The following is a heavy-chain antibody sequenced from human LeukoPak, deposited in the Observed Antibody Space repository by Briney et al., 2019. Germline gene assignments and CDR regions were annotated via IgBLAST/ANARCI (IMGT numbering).Heavy chain of an antibody. V-gene: IGHV4-61*01. Sequence: SETLSLTCTVSGGSVSSGSYYWSWIRQPPGKGLEWIGYIYYSGSTNYNPSLKSRVTISVDTSKNQFSLKLSSVTAADTAVYYCGSESSGTFDYWGQGTLVTVSS. D-gene: IGHD6-6*01. CDR1: GGSVSSGSYY. CDR2: IYYSGST. J-gene: IGHJ4*02. CDR3: GSESSGTFDY.